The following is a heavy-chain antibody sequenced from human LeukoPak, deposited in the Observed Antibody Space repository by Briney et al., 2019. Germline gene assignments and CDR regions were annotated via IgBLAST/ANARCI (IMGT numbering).Heavy chain of an antibody. CDR3: ATEILGYCSSGSCYPTCRFHY. J-gene: IGHJ4*02. V-gene: IGHV4-39*01. Sequence: PSETLSLTCTVSGAATSSSSYYWGWIRQPPGKGLEWIGSIYYSGSTYYNPSLKSRVTISVDTSKNQFSLNLSSVTAADTAVYYCATEILGYCSSGSCYPTCRFHYWGQGTLVTVSS. D-gene: IGHD2-15*01. CDR1: GAATSSSSYY. CDR2: IYYSGST.